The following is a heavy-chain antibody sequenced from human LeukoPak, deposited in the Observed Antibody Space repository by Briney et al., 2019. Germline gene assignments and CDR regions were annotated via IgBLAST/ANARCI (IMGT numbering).Heavy chain of an antibody. J-gene: IGHJ4*02. CDR2: IKQDGSEK. CDR1: GFTYSSYW. Sequence: GGSLRLXCAASGFTYSSYWMSWVRQAPGKGLESVANIKQDGSEKYYVDSVKGRFTISRDNAKNSLYLQMNSLRAEDTAVYYCARGSVDLRSGWYWLYWGQGSLVTVSS. V-gene: IGHV3-7*01. D-gene: IGHD6-19*01. CDR3: ARGSVDLRSGWYWLY.